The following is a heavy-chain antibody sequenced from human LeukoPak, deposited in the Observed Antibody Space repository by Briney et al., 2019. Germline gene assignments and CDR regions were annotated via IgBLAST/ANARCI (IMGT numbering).Heavy chain of an antibody. CDR2: ISTDGRTT. Sequence: PGGSLRLSCAASGIAFSTYRMHWVRQAPGKGLVSVSRISTDGRTTNYADSVKGRFTISRDNSKNTVYLQMNSLRGEDTAVYYCAKSGIAAAGQRGYFDCWGQGTLVTVSS. CDR1: GIAFSTYR. CDR3: AKSGIAAAGQRGYFDC. V-gene: IGHV3-74*01. D-gene: IGHD6-13*01. J-gene: IGHJ4*02.